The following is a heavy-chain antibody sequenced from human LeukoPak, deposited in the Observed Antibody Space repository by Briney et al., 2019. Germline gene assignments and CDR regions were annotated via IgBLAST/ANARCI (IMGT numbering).Heavy chain of an antibody. J-gene: IGHJ4*02. CDR1: GYIFSNYG. V-gene: IGHV1-18*01. D-gene: IGHD1-7*01. Sequence: GASVKVSCKASGYIFSNYGISWVRQAPGQGLEWMGWINTYNGNTNYAHKLQGRVTMTTDTSTSTAYMELRSLGSDDTAVYYCARDKSGTEFDYWGQGTLVTVSS. CDR2: INTYNGNT. CDR3: ARDKSGTEFDY.